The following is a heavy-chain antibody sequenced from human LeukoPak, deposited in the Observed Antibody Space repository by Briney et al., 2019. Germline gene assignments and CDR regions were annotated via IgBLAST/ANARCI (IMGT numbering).Heavy chain of an antibody. CDR2: IIPIFGTA. J-gene: IGHJ3*02. CDR3: ARRYCSSTSCYLGAFDI. CDR1: GGTFSSYA. D-gene: IGHD2-2*01. Sequence: SSVKVSRKATGGTFSSYAISWVRQAPGQGLEWMGGIIPIFGTANYAQKFQGRVTITADKSTSTAYMELSSLRSEDTAVYYCARRYCSSTSCYLGAFDIWGQGTMVTVSS. V-gene: IGHV1-69*06.